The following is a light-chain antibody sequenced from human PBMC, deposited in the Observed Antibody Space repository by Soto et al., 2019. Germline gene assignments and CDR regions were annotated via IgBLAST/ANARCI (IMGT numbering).Light chain of an antibody. J-gene: IGLJ2*01. CDR1: SSDVGNYNY. CDR2: EVT. CDR3: TSHTLSSANVV. V-gene: IGLV2-14*01. Sequence: QSALTQPASVSGSPGQSITISCTGTSSDVGNYNYVSWYQQHPGKAPKLMIYEVTNRPSRVSNPFSGSKSGNTASLTIYGLQAEDEADYYCTSHTLSSANVVVSGGTKLAVL.